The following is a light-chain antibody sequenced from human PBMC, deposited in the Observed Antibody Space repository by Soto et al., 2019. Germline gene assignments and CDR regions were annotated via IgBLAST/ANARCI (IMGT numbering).Light chain of an antibody. J-gene: IGLJ2*01. CDR3: SSYTVTNTLV. Sequence: QLVLTQPASVSGSPGQSITISCTGTSSDVGAYNYVSWYRQHPGKAPQLMIYEVTNRPSGVSNRFSASKSGNTASLTISGLHTEDEADYYCSSYTVTNTLVFGGGTKLTVL. CDR2: EVT. V-gene: IGLV2-14*01. CDR1: SSDVGAYNY.